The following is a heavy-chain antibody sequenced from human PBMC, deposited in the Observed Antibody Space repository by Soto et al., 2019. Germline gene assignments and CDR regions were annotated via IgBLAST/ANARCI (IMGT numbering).Heavy chain of an antibody. Sequence: SETLSLTCTVSGGSISRSSYSWAWIRQPPGKGLEWIGTLYYSRNTYYNPSLKSRVTISVDTSKNQFSLKLSSVTAADTAVYYCATRQGGSYNWFDPWGQGTLVT. V-gene: IGHV4-39*01. J-gene: IGHJ5*02. CDR1: GGSISRSSYS. CDR3: ATRQGGSYNWFDP. CDR2: LYYSRNT. D-gene: IGHD2-15*01.